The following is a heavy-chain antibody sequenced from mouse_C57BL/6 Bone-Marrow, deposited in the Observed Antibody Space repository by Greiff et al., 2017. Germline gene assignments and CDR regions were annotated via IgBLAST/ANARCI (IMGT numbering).Heavy chain of an antibody. CDR1: GYTFTDYE. V-gene: IGHV1-15*01. CDR2: IDPETGGT. CDR3: TSVVGIYYDYEDV. J-gene: IGHJ1*03. Sequence: QVQLQQSGAELVRPGASVTLSCKASGYTFTDYEMHWVKQTPVHGLEWIGAIDPETGGTAYNQKFKGKAILTADKSSSTAYMELRSLTSEDSAVYYCTSVVGIYYDYEDVWGTGPTVTVSS. D-gene: IGHD2-4*01.